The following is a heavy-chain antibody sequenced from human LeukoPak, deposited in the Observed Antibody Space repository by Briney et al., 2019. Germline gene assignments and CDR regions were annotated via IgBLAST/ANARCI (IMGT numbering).Heavy chain of an antibody. D-gene: IGHD6-19*01. CDR1: IDSFSNYH. CDR3: ARDSRSGWGNWFDP. CDR2: VNESGGT. J-gene: IGHJ5*02. V-gene: IGHV4-34*01. Sequence: PSETLSLTCAVYIDSFSNYHWNWIRQTPAKGMEWIGEVNESGGTNISPSLKSRVAISVDTSKNQFSLKLSSVTAADTAVYYCARDSRSGWGNWFDPWGQGTLVTVSS.